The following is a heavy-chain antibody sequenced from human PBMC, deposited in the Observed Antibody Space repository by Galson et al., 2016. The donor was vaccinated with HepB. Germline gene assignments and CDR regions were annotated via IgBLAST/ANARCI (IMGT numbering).Heavy chain of an antibody. CDR1: GFTLRNFA. J-gene: IGHJ4*02. D-gene: IGHD6-19*01. CDR2: FADRGEST. Sequence: SLRLSCAASGFTLRNFAMSWVRQAPGKGLEWVSGFADRGESTHYTESAKGRFTISRDCSNNTLSLQLNSLRAEDTATYYCAKALAVPALGFDFWGQGTLVTVSS. V-gene: IGHV3-23*01. CDR3: AKALAVPALGFDF.